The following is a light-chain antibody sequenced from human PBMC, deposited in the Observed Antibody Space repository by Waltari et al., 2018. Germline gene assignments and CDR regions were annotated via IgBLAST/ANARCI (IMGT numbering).Light chain of an antibody. CDR2: GAS. CDR3: QQYGGSPTWT. Sequence: EIVLTQSPGTLSLSPGDRATLSCRASQSITNNFLAWYQLKPGQAPRLLIDGASSRATGIPDRFSGSGSGADFTLTISRLEPEDFAVYYCQQYGGSPTWTFGQGTKVEIK. CDR1: QSITNNF. V-gene: IGKV3-20*01. J-gene: IGKJ1*01.